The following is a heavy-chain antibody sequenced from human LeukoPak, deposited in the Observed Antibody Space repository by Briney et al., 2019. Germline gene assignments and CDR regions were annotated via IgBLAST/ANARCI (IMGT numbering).Heavy chain of an antibody. V-gene: IGHV2-5*01. CDR1: GFSLSTSGVG. CDR2: IYWIDDQ. CDR3: VHQGGLYYDSSGYLDY. D-gene: IGHD3-22*01. Sequence: SGPTLVKPTQTLTLTCTFSGFSLSTSGVGVGWIRQSPGKALEWLALIYWIDDQRYSPSLRSRLTITKDTSKNQVVLTMTNMDPVDTATYYCVHQGGLYYDSSGYLDYWGQGTLVTVSS. J-gene: IGHJ4*02.